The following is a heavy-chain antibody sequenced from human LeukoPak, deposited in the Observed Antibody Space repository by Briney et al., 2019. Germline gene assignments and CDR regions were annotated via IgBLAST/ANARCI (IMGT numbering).Heavy chain of an antibody. Sequence: GGSLRLSCAASGFTVSSNYMSWVRQAPGKGLEWVSVIYSGGSTYYADSVKGRFTISRDNSKNTLYLQMNSLRAEDTAVYYCARVMSTHYYYGMDVWGQGTTVTVSS. CDR2: IYSGGST. V-gene: IGHV3-66*01. CDR1: GFTVSSNY. D-gene: IGHD2-8*01. J-gene: IGHJ6*02. CDR3: ARVMSTHYYYGMDV.